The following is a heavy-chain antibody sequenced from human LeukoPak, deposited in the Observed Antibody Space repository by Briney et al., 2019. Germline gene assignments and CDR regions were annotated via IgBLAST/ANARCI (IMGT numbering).Heavy chain of an antibody. CDR2: IYTSGST. CDR1: GGSISSYY. V-gene: IGHV4-4*07. Sequence: SETLSLTCTVSGGSISSYYWSWIRQPAGKGLEWIGRIYTSGSTNYNPSLKSRVTMSVDTSKNQFSLKLSSVTAADTAVYYCARSFECVSPSAAYYYGMDVWGQGTTVTVS. D-gene: IGHD3-3*01. CDR3: ARSFECVSPSAAYYYGMDV. J-gene: IGHJ6*02.